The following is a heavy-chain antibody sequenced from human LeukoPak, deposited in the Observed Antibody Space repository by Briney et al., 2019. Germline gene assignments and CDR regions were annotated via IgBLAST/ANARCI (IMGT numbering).Heavy chain of an antibody. CDR1: GFTFSGSA. D-gene: IGHD1-26*01. CDR3: VRRDERSGSYWGNAFDI. CDR2: IRAKANSYAT. J-gene: IGHJ3*02. Sequence: GGSLKLSCAASGFTFSGSAIHWVRQVSGKGLEWVGLIRAKANSYATAYGASVKGRFTISRDDSKNTAYLQMNSLKFDDTAVYYCVRRDERSGSYWGNAFDIWGQGTMVSVSS. V-gene: IGHV3-73*01.